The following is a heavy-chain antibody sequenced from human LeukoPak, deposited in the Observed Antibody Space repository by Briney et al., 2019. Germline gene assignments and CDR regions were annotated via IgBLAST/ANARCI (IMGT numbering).Heavy chain of an antibody. CDR1: GYTFTGYY. J-gene: IGHJ5*02. CDR2: INPNSGST. D-gene: IGHD6-13*01. Sequence: ASVKVSCKASGYTFTGYYIHWVRQAPGQGLEWMGWINPNSGSTNYAQKFQGRVTMTRDTSFSTAYMELSGLSSDDTAVYYCARIGKQLNWFDPWGQGTLVTVSS. V-gene: IGHV1-2*02. CDR3: ARIGKQLNWFDP.